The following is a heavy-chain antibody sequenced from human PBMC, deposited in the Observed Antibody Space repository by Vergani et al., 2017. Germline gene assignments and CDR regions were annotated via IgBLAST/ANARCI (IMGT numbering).Heavy chain of an antibody. V-gene: IGHV3-64*01. CDR2: ISSNGGST. J-gene: IGHJ6*02. Sequence: EVQLVESGGGLVQPGGSLRLSCAASGFTFSSYAMHWVRQAPGKGLEYVSAISSNGGSTYYANSVKGRFTISRDNSKNTLYLQMGSLRAEDMAVYYCARVFPYYYYGMDVWGQGPTVTVSS. CDR3: ARVFPYYYYGMDV. CDR1: GFTFSSYA.